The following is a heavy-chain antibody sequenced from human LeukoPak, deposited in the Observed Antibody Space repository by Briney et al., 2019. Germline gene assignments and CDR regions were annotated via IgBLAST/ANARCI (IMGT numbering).Heavy chain of an antibody. V-gene: IGHV3-11*01. Sequence: GGSLRLSCAASGFTFSDYYMSWIRQAPGKGLEWVSYTSSSGSTIYYADSVKGRFTISRDNAKNSLYLQMNSLRAEDTAVYYCAAGNPRGYGYLLYYYYYGMDVWGQGTTVTVSS. CDR2: TSSSGSTI. D-gene: IGHD5-18*01. J-gene: IGHJ6*02. CDR1: GFTFSDYY. CDR3: AAGNPRGYGYLLYYYYYGMDV.